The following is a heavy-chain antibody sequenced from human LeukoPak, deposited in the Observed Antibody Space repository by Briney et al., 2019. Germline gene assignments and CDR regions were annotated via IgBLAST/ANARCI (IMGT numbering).Heavy chain of an antibody. D-gene: IGHD6-13*01. J-gene: IGHJ4*02. Sequence: GSLRLSCAASGFTFSSYSMNWVRQAPGKGLEWVSSISSSSSYIYYADSVKGRFTISRDNAKNSLYLQMNSLRAEDTAVYYCARDSPYSSSWEREYYFDYWGQGTLVTVSS. CDR2: ISSSSSYI. CDR3: ARDSPYSSSWEREYYFDY. V-gene: IGHV3-21*01. CDR1: GFTFSSYS.